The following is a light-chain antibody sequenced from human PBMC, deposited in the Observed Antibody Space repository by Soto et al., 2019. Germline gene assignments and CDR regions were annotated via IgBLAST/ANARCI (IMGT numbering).Light chain of an antibody. CDR2: GAS. CDR3: QQTYNTPPWT. V-gene: IGKV1-39*01. J-gene: IGKJ1*01. CDR1: QNIKNY. Sequence: DIQMTQSPSSLSGSVGDRVTISCGTSQNIKNYLNWYQQKPGRAPKLLIYGASDLQSGVPSRFSGSGSGTDFTLTISSLQSEDFATYYCQQTYNTPPWTFGQGTKVEVK.